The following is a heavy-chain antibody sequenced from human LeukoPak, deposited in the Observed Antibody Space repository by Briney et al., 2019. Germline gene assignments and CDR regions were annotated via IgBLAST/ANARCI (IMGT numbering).Heavy chain of an antibody. D-gene: IGHD6-13*01. CDR1: GFTFDDYA. CDR2: ISGDGSST. J-gene: IGHJ4*02. Sequence: GGSLRLSCAASGFTFDDYAVHWVRQAPGKGLEWVSPISGDGSSTYYAGSVKGRFTISRDNSKNSLYLQMNSLRTEDTALYYCAKDVSISAAGTGDLDYWGQGTLVTVSS. CDR3: AKDVSISAAGTGDLDY. V-gene: IGHV3-43*02.